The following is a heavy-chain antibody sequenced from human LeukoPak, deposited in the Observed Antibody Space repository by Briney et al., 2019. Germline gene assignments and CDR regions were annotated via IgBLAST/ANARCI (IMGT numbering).Heavy chain of an antibody. CDR2: YPGDSDT. V-gene: IGHV5-51*01. D-gene: IGHD4-17*01. J-gene: IGHJ6*02. CDR1: GYSFTSYW. Sequence: GESLQISCQGSGYSFTSYWIGWVRQMPGKGLEWMGIYPGDSDTRYNPSFQGQVTISADESISTAYLQWSSLKASDTAMYYCARQPDYGDNYYYYGMDVWGQGTTVTVSS. CDR3: ARQPDYGDNYYYYGMDV.